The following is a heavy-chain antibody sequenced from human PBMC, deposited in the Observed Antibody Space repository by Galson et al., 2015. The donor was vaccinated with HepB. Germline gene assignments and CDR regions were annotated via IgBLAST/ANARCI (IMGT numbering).Heavy chain of an antibody. CDR3: ARAHGFTPGIAAAGPMNYYYYYGMDV. V-gene: IGHV3-21*01. CDR2: ISSSSSYI. J-gene: IGHJ6*02. Sequence: SLRLSCAASGFTFSSYSMNWVRQAPGKGLEWVSSISSSSSYIYYADSVKGRFTISRDNAKNSLYLQMNSLRAEDTAVYYCARAHGFTPGIAAAGPMNYYYYYGMDVWGQGTTVTVSS. D-gene: IGHD6-13*01. CDR1: GFTFSSYS.